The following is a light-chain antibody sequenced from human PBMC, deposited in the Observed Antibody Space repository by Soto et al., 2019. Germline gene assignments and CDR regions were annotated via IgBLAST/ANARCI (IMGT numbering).Light chain of an antibody. CDR1: QDISIY. J-gene: IGKJ4*01. V-gene: IGKV1-9*01. CDR3: RQLHSFVLD. CDR2: VAS. Sequence: IQLTQSPSSMSASIGDRVTITCRASQDISIYLAWYQQKSGEAPKLLIYVASTLQSVVPSRFSGSRSGTDVTLTLSGLWPEDFATYYCRQLHSFVLDFGGGTKVEMK.